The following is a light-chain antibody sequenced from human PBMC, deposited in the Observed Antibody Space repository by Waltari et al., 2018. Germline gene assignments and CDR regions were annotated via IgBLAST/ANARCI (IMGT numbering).Light chain of an antibody. V-gene: IGLV3-19*01. Sequence: SSELPQDPAVSVALGQPVRITCPGERLTSSYASWYQQKPGQAPVLVIYGKNNRPSGIPDRFSGSSAGNTASLTITGAQAEDEADYYCNSRDSSGNVVFGGGTKLTVL. CDR3: NSRDSSGNVV. CDR1: RLTSSY. J-gene: IGLJ2*01. CDR2: GKN.